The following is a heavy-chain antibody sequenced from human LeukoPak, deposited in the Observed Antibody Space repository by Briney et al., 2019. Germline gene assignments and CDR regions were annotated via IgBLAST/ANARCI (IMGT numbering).Heavy chain of an antibody. CDR2: ISAYNGNT. D-gene: IGHD6-19*01. Sequence: ASVTVSCKASGYTFTSYEISWVRQAPGQGLEWMAWISAYNGNTNYAQNLQGRVTMTTDTSTSTAYMELRSLRSDDTAVYYCARHSSGWSFYFDYWGQGTLVTVSS. J-gene: IGHJ4*02. CDR3: ARHSSGWSFYFDY. V-gene: IGHV1-18*01. CDR1: GYTFTSYE.